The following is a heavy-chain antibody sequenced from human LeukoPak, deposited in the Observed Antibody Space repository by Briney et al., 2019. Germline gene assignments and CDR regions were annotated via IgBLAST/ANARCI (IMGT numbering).Heavy chain of an antibody. CDR3: AGDPEYSSGWFDY. D-gene: IGHD6-19*01. Sequence: GGSLRLSCAASEFTFRSYWMSWVRQAPGKGLEWVANIKQDGSEKYYVDSVKGRFTISRDNAKNSLYLQMNSLRAEDTAVYYCAGDPEYSSGWFDYWGQGTLVTVSS. CDR2: IKQDGSEK. V-gene: IGHV3-7*01. J-gene: IGHJ4*02. CDR1: EFTFRSYW.